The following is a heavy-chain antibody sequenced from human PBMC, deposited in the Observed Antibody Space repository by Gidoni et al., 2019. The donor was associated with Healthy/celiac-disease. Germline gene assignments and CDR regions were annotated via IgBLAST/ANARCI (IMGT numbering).Heavy chain of an antibody. D-gene: IGHD3-22*01. CDR3: AKDEATMIQTHFDY. J-gene: IGHJ4*02. Sequence: EVQLLESGGGLVQPGGSLRPSCEASGFTVSSYAMSWVRQAPGKGLAWVSAISGSGGSTYYADSVKGRFTISRDNSKNPLYLQMNSLRAEDTAVYYCAKDEATMIQTHFDYWGQGTLVTVSS. V-gene: IGHV3-23*01. CDR1: GFTVSSYA. CDR2: ISGSGGST.